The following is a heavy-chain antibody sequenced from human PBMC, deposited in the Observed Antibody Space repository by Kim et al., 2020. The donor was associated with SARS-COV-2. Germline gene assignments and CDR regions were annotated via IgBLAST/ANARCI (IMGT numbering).Heavy chain of an antibody. CDR1: GGSISSSNYC. J-gene: IGHJ4*02. V-gene: IGHV4-39*01. CDR3: ARRDIRGVFLYAIDS. Sequence: SETLSLTCTVSGGSISSSNYCWGWVRQPPGKGLNWIGSICYSGSTYYTPSLKSRITISADMSKNQFSLKMNSVTAADTAVYYCARRDIRGVFLYAIDSWGQGTLVTVYS. CDR2: ICYSGST. D-gene: IGHD3-10*01.